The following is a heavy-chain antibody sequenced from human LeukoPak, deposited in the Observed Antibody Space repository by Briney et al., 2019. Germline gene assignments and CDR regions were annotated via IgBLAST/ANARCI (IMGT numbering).Heavy chain of an antibody. CDR1: GYTFTSYA. CDR3: ARTGYSSGLGFDY. J-gene: IGHJ4*02. V-gene: IGHV1-3*01. D-gene: IGHD6-19*01. Sequence: ASVKVSCKASGYTFTSYAMHWVRQPPGKRLGWMGWINAGNGNTKYSQKFQGRVTITRDTSASTAYMELSSLRSEDTAVYYCARTGYSSGLGFDYWGQGTLVTVSS. CDR2: INAGNGNT.